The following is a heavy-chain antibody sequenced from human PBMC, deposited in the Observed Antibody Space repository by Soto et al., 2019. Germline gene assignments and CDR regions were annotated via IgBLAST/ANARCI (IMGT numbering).Heavy chain of an antibody. V-gene: IGHV5-10-1*01. Sequence: PGESLKISCKGSGYSFTNNWISWVRQMPGKGLEWMGRIDPSDSYTNYSPSFQGHVTLSADKSISTAYLHWSSLKASDTAMYYCARHVRYHGMDVWGQGTTVTVSS. CDR3: ARHVRYHGMDV. J-gene: IGHJ6*02. CDR1: GYSFTNNW. CDR2: IDPSDSYT.